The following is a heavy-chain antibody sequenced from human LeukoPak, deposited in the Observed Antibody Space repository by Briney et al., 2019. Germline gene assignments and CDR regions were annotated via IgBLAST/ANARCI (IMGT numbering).Heavy chain of an antibody. D-gene: IGHD6-19*01. Sequence: GGSLRLSCAASGFTFDDYAMHWVRLAPGKGLEWVSLISRDAGSTYYADSVKGRFTISRDNRKNSLYLQMNSLRTEDTALYYCAKGDLAVAGYYYYGMDVWGQGTTVTVSS. CDR2: ISRDAGST. CDR1: GFTFDDYA. J-gene: IGHJ6*02. V-gene: IGHV3-43*02. CDR3: AKGDLAVAGYYYYGMDV.